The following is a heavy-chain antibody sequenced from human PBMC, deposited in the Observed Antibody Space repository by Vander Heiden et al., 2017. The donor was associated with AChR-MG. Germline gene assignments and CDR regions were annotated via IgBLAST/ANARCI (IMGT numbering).Heavy chain of an antibody. CDR1: GGSISSGTYY. J-gene: IGHJ4*02. D-gene: IGHD1-26*01. Sequence: QVQLQESGPGLVKPSQTLSLTCTVTGGSISSGTYYWSWIRQPAGKGLEWIGRIDTSGSIKYNPSLESRVTISVDTSKKQFSLNLSSVTAADTAVYYCARGDSGSYYFYWGQGILVTVSS. CDR3: ARGDSGSYYFY. V-gene: IGHV4-61*02. CDR2: IDTSGSI.